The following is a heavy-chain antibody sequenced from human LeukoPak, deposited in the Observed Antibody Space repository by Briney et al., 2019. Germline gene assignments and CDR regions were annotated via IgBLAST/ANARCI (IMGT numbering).Heavy chain of an antibody. Sequence: SETLSLTCTVSGGSISSYYWSWIRQPPGKGLEWIGYIYYSGSTNYNPSLKSRVTISVDTSKNQFSLKLSSVTAADTAVYYCARASVFGVVTPFDYWGQGTLVTVSS. D-gene: IGHD3-3*01. CDR3: ARASVFGVVTPFDY. V-gene: IGHV4-59*01. J-gene: IGHJ4*02. CDR2: IYYSGST. CDR1: GGSISSYY.